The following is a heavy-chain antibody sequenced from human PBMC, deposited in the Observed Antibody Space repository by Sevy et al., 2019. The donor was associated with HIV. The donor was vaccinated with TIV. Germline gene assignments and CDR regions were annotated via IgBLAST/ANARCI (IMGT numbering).Heavy chain of an antibody. CDR3: ARGSYSSGWYIFGY. Sequence: SETLSLTCTVSGGSISSSSYYWGWIRQPPGKGLEWIGSIYYSGSTNYNPSLKSRVTISVDTSKNQFSLKLRSVTAADTAVYYCARGSYSSGWYIFGYWGQGTLVTVSS. CDR2: IYYSGST. V-gene: IGHV4-39*07. CDR1: GGSISSSSYY. J-gene: IGHJ4*02. D-gene: IGHD6-19*01.